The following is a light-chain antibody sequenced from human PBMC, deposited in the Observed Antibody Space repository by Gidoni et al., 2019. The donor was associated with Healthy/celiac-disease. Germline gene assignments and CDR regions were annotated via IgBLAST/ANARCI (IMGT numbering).Light chain of an antibody. V-gene: IGLV1-44*01. J-gene: IGLJ3*02. CDR3: AAWDDRLNGV. CDR1: SSNIGSNT. Sequence: QSVLPHPPSASGTPGQRVTISCSGSSSNIGSNTVNWYQQLPGTAPKLLIYSNNQRHSGVPDRFSGSKSGTSAYLAISGLQSEDEADYYCAAWDDRLNGVFGGGTKLTVL. CDR2: SNN.